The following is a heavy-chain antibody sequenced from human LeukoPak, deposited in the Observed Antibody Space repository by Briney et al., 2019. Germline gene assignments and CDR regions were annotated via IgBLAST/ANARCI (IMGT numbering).Heavy chain of an antibody. D-gene: IGHD3-10*01. V-gene: IGHV1-2*02. CDR3: ARYLWFGGKPA. J-gene: IGHJ5*02. CDR2: INPNSGGT. Sequence: ASVKVSCKASGYTFTGYYMHWVRRAPGQGLEWMGWINPNSGGTNYAQRFQGRVTMTRDTSISTAHMELSRLRSDDTAVYYCARYLWFGGKPAWGQGTLVTVSS. CDR1: GYTFTGYY.